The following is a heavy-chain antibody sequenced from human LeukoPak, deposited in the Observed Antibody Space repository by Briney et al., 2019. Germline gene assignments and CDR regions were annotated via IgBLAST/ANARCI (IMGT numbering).Heavy chain of an antibody. D-gene: IGHD4/OR15-4a*01. CDR3: ARARLWSPDRSYYFDY. J-gene: IGHJ4*02. Sequence: PGGSLRLSCAASGFTFSDYYMSWIRQAPGKGLEWVSYISSSGSATYYADSVKGRFTISRDNSKNTLYLQMNSLRAEDTAVYYCARARLWSPDRSYYFDYWGQGTLVTVSS. CDR1: GFTFSDYY. CDR2: ISSSGSAT. V-gene: IGHV3-11*01.